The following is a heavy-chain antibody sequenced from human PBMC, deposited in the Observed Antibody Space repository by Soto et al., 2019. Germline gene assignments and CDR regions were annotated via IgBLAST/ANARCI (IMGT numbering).Heavy chain of an antibody. CDR3: ARSVYSSSSLFDY. CDR1: GYTFTGYY. Sequence: ASVKVSCKASGYTFTGYYMHWVRQAPGQGLEWMGWINPNSGGTNYAQKFQGWVTMTRDTSISTAYMELSRLRSDDTAVYYCARSVYSSSSLFDYWGQGTLVTVSS. D-gene: IGHD6-6*01. V-gene: IGHV1-2*04. CDR2: INPNSGGT. J-gene: IGHJ4*02.